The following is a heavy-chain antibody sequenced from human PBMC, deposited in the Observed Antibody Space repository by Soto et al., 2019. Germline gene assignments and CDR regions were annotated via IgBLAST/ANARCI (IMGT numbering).Heavy chain of an antibody. CDR3: AKGSRMWTPDY. J-gene: IGHJ4*02. V-gene: IGHV1-3*04. CDR2: ISTGNGNT. D-gene: IGHD2-21*01. Sequence: QVHLVQSGAEVKKPGASVTVSCKTSGYTFTDYAIYWVRQAPAQSLEWMGWISTGNGNTKFSQKFQGRVTITRDTSATTAYMELISLRSEDTAVYYCAKGSRMWTPDYWGQGTLVTVSS. CDR1: GYTFTDYA.